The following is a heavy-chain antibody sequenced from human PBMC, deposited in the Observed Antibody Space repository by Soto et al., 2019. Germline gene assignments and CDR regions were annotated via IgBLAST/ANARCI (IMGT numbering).Heavy chain of an antibody. CDR1: GFTFSSYW. CDR3: ASRGDYYDT. V-gene: IGHV3-7*01. D-gene: IGHD3-22*01. J-gene: IGHJ5*02. Sequence: EVQLVESGGGLVQPGGSLRLSCAASGFTFSSYWMTWVRQAPGKGLEWVANIKQDGSDKYYVESVKGRFTISRDNAKNSLYLQMNSLRAEDTAVYYCASRGDYYDTWGQGTLVTVSS. CDR2: IKQDGSDK.